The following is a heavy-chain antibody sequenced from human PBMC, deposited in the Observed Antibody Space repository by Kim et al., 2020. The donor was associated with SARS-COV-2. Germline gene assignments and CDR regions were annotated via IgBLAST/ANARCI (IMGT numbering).Heavy chain of an antibody. Sequence: SVKVSCKASGGTFSSYAISWVRQAPGQGLEWMGGIIPIFGTANYAQKFQGRVTITADESTSTAYMELSSLRSEDTAVYYCARSTMVRGVIRMNAFDIWGQGTMVTVSS. D-gene: IGHD3-10*01. CDR3: ARSTMVRGVIRMNAFDI. CDR2: IIPIFGTA. CDR1: GGTFSSYA. J-gene: IGHJ3*02. V-gene: IGHV1-69*13.